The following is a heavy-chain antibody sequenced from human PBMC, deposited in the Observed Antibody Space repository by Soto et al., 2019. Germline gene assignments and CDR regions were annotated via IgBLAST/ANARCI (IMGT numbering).Heavy chain of an antibody. CDR2: FDPEDGET. CDR3: TTANDVAAVSALHY. V-gene: IGHV1-24*01. J-gene: IGHJ4*02. D-gene: IGHD6-13*01. CDR1: GYTLNEFS. Sequence: ASVKVSCKVSGYTLNEFSMHWGRQVPGQGLEGVRGFDPEDGETVYAQKFQGRVTMTEDTSTDTAYMELSTLRSEDTAMYYGTTANDVAAVSALHYWGQGTTVTVYS.